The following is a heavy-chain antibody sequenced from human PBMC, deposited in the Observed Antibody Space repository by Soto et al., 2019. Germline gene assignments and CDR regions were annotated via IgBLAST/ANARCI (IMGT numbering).Heavy chain of an antibody. CDR1: GFIFSNYA. J-gene: IGHJ4*02. CDR3: VRDRYSSSPGGRLDQ. D-gene: IGHD6-6*01. Sequence: QVQLVESGGGGVQPGRSLRLSCAASGFIFSNYAMHWVRQAPGKGLEWVAVIYYDVNNKDYTDSVKGRFTISRDNSKNTLDLQMNSLRAEDTAVYYCVRDRYSSSPGGRLDQWGQGTLVTVSS. CDR2: IYYDVNNK. V-gene: IGHV3-30*19.